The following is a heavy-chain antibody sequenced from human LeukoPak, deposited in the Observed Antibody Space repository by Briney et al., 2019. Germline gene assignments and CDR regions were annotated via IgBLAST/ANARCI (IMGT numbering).Heavy chain of an antibody. Sequence: PGGSLRLSCAASGFTFSSYAMSWVRQAPGKGLEWVSAISGSGGSTYYADSVKGRFTISRDNSKNTLYLQMNCLRAEDTAVYYCAKDASYDFWSGYYWFDPWGQGTLVTVSS. V-gene: IGHV3-23*01. CDR1: GFTFSSYA. CDR2: ISGSGGST. CDR3: AKDASYDFWSGYYWFDP. D-gene: IGHD3-3*01. J-gene: IGHJ5*02.